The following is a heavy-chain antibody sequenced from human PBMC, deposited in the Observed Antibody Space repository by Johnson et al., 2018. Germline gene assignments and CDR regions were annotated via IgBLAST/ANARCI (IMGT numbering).Heavy chain of an antibody. CDR2: IRSKVYDGTT. Sequence: VQLVESGGGLVQPGRSLRLSCTASGFTFGDYAMDWFRQAPGKGLEWVGFIRSKVYDGTTEYAASMKGRFTISRDDSKSVAYLHMNSLKIEDTDVYYCARVTAVLAFDIWGQGTMVTVSS. J-gene: IGHJ3*02. V-gene: IGHV3-49*03. CDR3: ARVTAVLAFDI. D-gene: IGHD2-8*01. CDR1: GFTFGDYA.